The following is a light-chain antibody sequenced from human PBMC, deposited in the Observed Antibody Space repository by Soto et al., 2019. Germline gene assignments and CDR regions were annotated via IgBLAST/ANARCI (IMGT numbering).Light chain of an antibody. CDR2: GVT. CDR1: SSDVGGYNY. Sequence: QSALTQPASVSGSPGQSLTISCTGTSSDVGGYNYVSWYQQHPGIAPKLPIYGVTNRPSGVSPRFSGSKSGNTASLTISGLQAEDEADYHCSSYTSASTLLYLFGAGTKLTVL. V-gene: IGLV2-14*01. J-gene: IGLJ1*01. CDR3: SSYTSASTLLYL.